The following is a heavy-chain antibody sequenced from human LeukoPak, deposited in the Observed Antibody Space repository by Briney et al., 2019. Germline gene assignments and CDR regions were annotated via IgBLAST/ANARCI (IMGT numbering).Heavy chain of an antibody. CDR3: ARDYSNCDFWSGYYAPSDY. J-gene: IGHJ4*02. CDR1: GYTFTSYG. Sequence: ASVKVSCKASGYTFTSYGISWVRQAPGQGLEWMGWISAYNGNTNYAQKLQGRVTMTTDTSTSTAYMELRSLRSDDTAVYYCARDYSNCDFWSGYYAPSDYWGQGTLVTVSS. V-gene: IGHV1-18*01. CDR2: ISAYNGNT. D-gene: IGHD3-3*01.